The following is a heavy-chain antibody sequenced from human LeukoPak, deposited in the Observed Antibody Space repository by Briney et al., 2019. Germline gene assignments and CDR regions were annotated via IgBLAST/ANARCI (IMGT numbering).Heavy chain of an antibody. CDR3: AKGSSGWYPGPFDL. CDR2: IYYSGST. J-gene: IGHJ2*01. D-gene: IGHD6-19*01. Sequence: PSETLSLTCTVSGGSISSYYWSWIRQPPGKGLEWIGYIYYSGSTNYNPSLKSRVTISVDTSKNQFSLKLSSVTAADTAVYYCAKGSSGWYPGPFDLWGRGTLVTVSS. V-gene: IGHV4-59*01. CDR1: GGSISSYY.